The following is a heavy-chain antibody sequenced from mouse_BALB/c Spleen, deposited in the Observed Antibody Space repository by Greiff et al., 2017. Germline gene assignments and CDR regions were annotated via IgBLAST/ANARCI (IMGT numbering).Heavy chain of an antibody. CDR2: ISSGSSTI. D-gene: IGHD2-14*01. CDR1: GFTFSSFG. J-gene: IGHJ4*01. Sequence: DVMLVESGGGLVQPGGSRNLSCAASGFTFSSFGMHWVRQAPEKGLEWVAYISSGSSTIYYSDTVKGRFTISRDNPKNTLFLQMTSLRYEDTAMYYCARYYRYDNYAMDYWGQGTSVTVSS. CDR3: ARYYRYDNYAMDY. V-gene: IGHV5-17*02.